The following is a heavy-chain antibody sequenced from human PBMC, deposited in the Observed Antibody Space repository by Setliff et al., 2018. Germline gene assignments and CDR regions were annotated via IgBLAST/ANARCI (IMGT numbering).Heavy chain of an antibody. Sequence: ASVKVSCKSSGFTFTDYGITWVRQVPGQGLEWVGWINNYNFNTQYAQKFQGRVTVTTDTSTTTAYMELRSRRADDTAVYYCARINFYVSSGYYYAPELWGQGTTVTVSS. V-gene: IGHV1-18*01. CDR3: ARINFYVSSGYYYAPEL. CDR1: GFTFTDYG. D-gene: IGHD3-22*01. J-gene: IGHJ4*02. CDR2: INNYNFNT.